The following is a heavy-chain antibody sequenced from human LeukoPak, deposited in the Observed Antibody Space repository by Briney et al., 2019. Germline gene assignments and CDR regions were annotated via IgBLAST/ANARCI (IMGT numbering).Heavy chain of an antibody. Sequence: PSETLSLTCAVYGGSFSGYYWSWIRQPPGKRLEWSGEINHSGSTNYNPSLKSRVTISVDKSKNQFSLKLSSVTAADTAVYYCARRTTVTIPFGYWGQGTLVTVSS. CDR1: GGSFSGYY. D-gene: IGHD4-11*01. CDR2: INHSGST. J-gene: IGHJ4*02. CDR3: ARRTTVTIPFGY. V-gene: IGHV4-34*01.